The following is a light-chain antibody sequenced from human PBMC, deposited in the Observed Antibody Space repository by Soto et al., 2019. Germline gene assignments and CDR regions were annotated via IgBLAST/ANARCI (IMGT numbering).Light chain of an antibody. CDR3: QQYHSWPPRT. Sequence: EIVMTQSPTIRSLSPGERATLSCRASQSVSSNLAWYQQKPGQAPRLLIYGVYTRAPGIPARFSGSGSATEFTLTISSLQSEDFAVYYCQQYHSWPPRTFGQGTKVDIK. CDR1: QSVSSN. CDR2: GVY. V-gene: IGKV3D-15*01. J-gene: IGKJ1*01.